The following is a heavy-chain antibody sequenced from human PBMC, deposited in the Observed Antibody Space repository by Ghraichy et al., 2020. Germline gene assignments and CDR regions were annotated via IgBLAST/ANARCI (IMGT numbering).Heavy chain of an antibody. V-gene: IGHV3-23*01. D-gene: IGHD6-19*01. CDR2: ISGSGGST. CDR1: GFTFSSYA. CDR3: AKDKTSSGWGVFDY. Sequence: GESLNISCAASGFTFSSYAMSWVRQAPGKGLEWVSAISGSGGSTYYADSVKGRFTISRDNSKNTLYLQMNSLRAEDTAVYYCAKDKTSSGWGVFDYWGQGTLVTVSS. J-gene: IGHJ4*02.